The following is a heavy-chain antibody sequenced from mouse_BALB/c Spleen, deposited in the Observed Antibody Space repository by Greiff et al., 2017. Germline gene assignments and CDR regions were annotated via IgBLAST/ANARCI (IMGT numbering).Heavy chain of an antibody. CDR2: INPYNGGT. D-gene: IGHD1-1*01. J-gene: IGHJ4*01. V-gene: IGHV1-18*01. Sequence: EVQLQQSGPELVKPGASMKISCKASGYSFTGYTMNWVKQSHGKNLEWIGLINPYNGGTSYNQKFKGKATLTVDKSSSTAYMELLSLTSEDSAVYYCARGITTVGRSVYYAMDYWGQGTSVTVSS. CDR3: ARGITTVGRSVYYAMDY. CDR1: GYSFTGYT.